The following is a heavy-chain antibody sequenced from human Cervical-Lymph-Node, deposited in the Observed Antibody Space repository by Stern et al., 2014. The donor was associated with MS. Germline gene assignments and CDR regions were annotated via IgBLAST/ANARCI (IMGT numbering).Heavy chain of an antibody. D-gene: IGHD2-15*01. CDR3: ATRRGCSGGNCSSWSLDY. V-gene: IGHV1-2*06. CDR1: GYTFTAYN. Sequence: QVQLVQSGAEVKKPGASVKVSCKASGYTFTAYNMHWVRQAPGQGLEWMGRINPNSGFTTYAQKFQDRVTMTRDPSITTAYLELSRLISDDTAIYYCATRRGCSGGNCSSWSLDYWGQGALVTVSS. CDR2: INPNSGFT. J-gene: IGHJ4*02.